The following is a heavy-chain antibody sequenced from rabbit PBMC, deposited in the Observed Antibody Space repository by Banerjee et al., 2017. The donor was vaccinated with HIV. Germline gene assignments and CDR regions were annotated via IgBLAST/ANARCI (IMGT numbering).Heavy chain of an antibody. CDR3: ARADANGAGHGYAYFTL. CDR2: INTNSGNA. Sequence: LVKPGGSLKLSCKASGSDFSSYYMTWVRQAPGKGLEWIACINTNSGNAVYASWAKGRFTISKTSSTTVTLQMTSLTAADTATYFCARADANGAGHGYAYFTLWGQGTLVTVS. V-gene: IGHV1S40*01. CDR1: GSDFSSYY. J-gene: IGHJ4*01. D-gene: IGHD6-1*01.